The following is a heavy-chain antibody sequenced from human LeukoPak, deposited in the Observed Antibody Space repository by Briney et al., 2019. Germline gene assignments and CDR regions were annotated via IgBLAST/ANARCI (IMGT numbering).Heavy chain of an antibody. Sequence: PGGSLRLSCAASGFTFSSYAMTWVRQAPGKGLQWVSGVSGSGGSTYYADSVKGRFTISRDNSKNTLYLQMNSLRAEDTAVYYCATLGDYGDYSFDYWGQGTLVTVSS. J-gene: IGHJ4*02. CDR1: GFTFSSYA. CDR3: ATLGDYGDYSFDY. V-gene: IGHV3-23*01. D-gene: IGHD4-17*01. CDR2: VSGSGGST.